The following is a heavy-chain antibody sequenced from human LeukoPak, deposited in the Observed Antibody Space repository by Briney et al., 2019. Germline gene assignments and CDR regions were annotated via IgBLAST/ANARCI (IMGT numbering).Heavy chain of an antibody. J-gene: IGHJ4*02. V-gene: IGHV1-2*06. CDR1: GYTFTGYY. CDR3: ARYKYHFDC. Sequence: ASVKVSCKASGYTFTGYYIHWVRQAPGQGLEWMGRINPKSGGANYGQTFQGRVTMTRDTSTSTAHMELSRVTSDDTAVYYCARYKYHFDCWGQGTLVTVSS. D-gene: IGHD1-14*01. CDR2: INPKSGGA.